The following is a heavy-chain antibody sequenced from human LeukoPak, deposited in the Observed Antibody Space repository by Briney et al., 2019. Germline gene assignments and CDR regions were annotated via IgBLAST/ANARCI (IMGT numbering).Heavy chain of an antibody. D-gene: IGHD6-19*01. CDR1: GYRFTSYW. CDR2: IDPSDSYT. V-gene: IGHV5-10-1*01. J-gene: IGHJ4*02. CDR3: ARHHISSGWPLFDY. Sequence: GESLKISCQGSGYRFTSYWISWVRQMPGKGLEWMGRIDPSDSYTNYSPSFQGHVTISADKSISTAYLQWSSLKASDTAMYYCARHHISSGWPLFDYWGQGTLVTVSS.